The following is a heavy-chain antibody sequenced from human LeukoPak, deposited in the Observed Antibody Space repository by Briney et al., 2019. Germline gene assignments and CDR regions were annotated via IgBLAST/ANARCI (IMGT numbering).Heavy chain of an antibody. Sequence: SGTLSLTCAVSVGSISSSNWCSWVRQPTGKGLEWIGEIYHSGSTNYNPSLKSRVTISVDKSKNQFSLKLSSVTAADTAVYYCARYDYGGNSGWGYWGQGTLVTVSS. J-gene: IGHJ4*02. V-gene: IGHV4-4*02. CDR2: IYHSGST. CDR3: ARYDYGGNSGWGY. CDR1: VGSISSSNW. D-gene: IGHD4-23*01.